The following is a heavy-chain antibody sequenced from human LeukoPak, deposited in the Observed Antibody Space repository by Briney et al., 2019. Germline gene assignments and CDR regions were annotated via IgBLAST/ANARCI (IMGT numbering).Heavy chain of an antibody. Sequence: GASVKVSCKASGGTFSSYAISWVRQAPGQGLEWMGRIIPILGIANYAQEFQGRVTITADKSTSTAYMELSSLRSEDTAVYYCASLYYGSGNIYFDYWGQGTLVTVSS. D-gene: IGHD3-10*01. J-gene: IGHJ4*02. CDR2: IIPILGIA. CDR1: GGTFSSYA. CDR3: ASLYYGSGNIYFDY. V-gene: IGHV1-69*04.